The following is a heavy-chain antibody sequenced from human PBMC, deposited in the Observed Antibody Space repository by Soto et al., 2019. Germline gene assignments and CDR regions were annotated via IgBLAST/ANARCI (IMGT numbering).Heavy chain of an antibody. CDR2: ISYDGSKK. J-gene: IGHJ4*02. CDR3: AKDSNNDFWSGYYTGIDY. V-gene: IGHV3-30-3*01. Sequence: LRLSCAASVFIFSSYTMHWVRQAPGKGLEWVALISYDGSKKYYADSVKGRFTISRDNSKNTLFLHMNSLRVEDTAVYFCAKDSNNDFWSGYYTGIDYWGQGTLVTVSS. CDR1: VFIFSSYT. D-gene: IGHD3-3*01.